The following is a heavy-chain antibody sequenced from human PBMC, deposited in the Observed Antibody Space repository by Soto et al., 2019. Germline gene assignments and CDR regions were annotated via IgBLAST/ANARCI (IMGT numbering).Heavy chain of an antibody. Sequence: EVQLLESGGGLVQPGGSLRLSCAASGFTFSSYTMSWVRQAPGKGLEWVSGISATGGSTYYADSVKGRFTFSRDNSKNKLYLQMTRLRAEDTAVYYCAKGFIRDCGGDCTVDTWGQGTLVTVSS. CDR3: AKGFIRDCGGDCTVDT. J-gene: IGHJ5*02. D-gene: IGHD2-21*02. CDR2: ISATGGST. CDR1: GFTFSSYT. V-gene: IGHV3-23*01.